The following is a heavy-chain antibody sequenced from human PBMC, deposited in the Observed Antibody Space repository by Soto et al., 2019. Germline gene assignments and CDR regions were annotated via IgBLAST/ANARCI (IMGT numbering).Heavy chain of an antibody. Sequence: QPVGSLRLSCAASGFTFSSYAMSWVRQAPGKGLEWVSAISGSGGSTYYADSVKGRFTISRDNSKNTLYLQMNSLRAEDTAVYYCAKDGSSGYYFDYWGQGTLVTVSS. CDR1: GFTFSSYA. V-gene: IGHV3-23*01. J-gene: IGHJ4*02. CDR3: AKDGSSGYYFDY. CDR2: ISGSGGST. D-gene: IGHD3-22*01.